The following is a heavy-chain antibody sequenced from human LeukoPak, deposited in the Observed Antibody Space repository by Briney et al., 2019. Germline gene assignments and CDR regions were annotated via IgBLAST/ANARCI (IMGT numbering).Heavy chain of an antibody. J-gene: IGHJ4*02. Sequence: GASVKVSCKASGYTFTSYDINWVRQATGQGLEWMGWMNPNSGNTGYAQKFPGRVTMTRNTSISTAYMELSSLSSEDTAVYYCAIRGYQGEGDYWGQGTLVTVCS. D-gene: IGHD3-16*02. V-gene: IGHV1-8*01. CDR3: AIRGYQGEGDY. CDR2: MNPNSGNT. CDR1: GYTFTSYD.